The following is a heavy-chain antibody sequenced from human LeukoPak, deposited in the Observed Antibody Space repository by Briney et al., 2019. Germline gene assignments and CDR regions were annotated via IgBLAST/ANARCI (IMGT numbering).Heavy chain of an antibody. CDR1: RLTFNNYW. D-gene: IGHD6-13*01. V-gene: IGHV3-74*01. Sequence: GGSLRLSCTASRLTFNNYWMHWFRQAPGKGLVWVSRINIDGSSISYADSVKGRFTISRDNAKNTLYLQMNSLRAEDTAVYYCARVPATGTQFDYWGQGTLVTVSS. CDR2: INIDGSSI. CDR3: ARVPATGTQFDY. J-gene: IGHJ4*02.